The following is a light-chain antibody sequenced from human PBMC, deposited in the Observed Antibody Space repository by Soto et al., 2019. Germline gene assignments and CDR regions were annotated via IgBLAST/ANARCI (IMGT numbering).Light chain of an antibody. J-gene: IGLJ1*01. V-gene: IGLV1-40*01. Sequence: QSVLTHPPSVSGAPGQRVPISCTGSSSKIGAGYDVHWYQQLPGTAPKLLIYGNSNRPSGVPDRFSGSKSGTSASLAITGLQAEDEADYYCQSYDSSLSGYVFGTGTKVTVL. CDR1: SSKIGAGYD. CDR2: GNS. CDR3: QSYDSSLSGYV.